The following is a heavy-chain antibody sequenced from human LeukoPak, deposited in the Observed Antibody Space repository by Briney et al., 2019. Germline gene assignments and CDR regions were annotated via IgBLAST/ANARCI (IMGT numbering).Heavy chain of an antibody. J-gene: IGHJ4*02. D-gene: IGHD6-19*01. CDR2: IYPTDSDT. CDR1: GYAFSTYW. Sequence: GESLKISCKASGYAFSTYWIGWVRQMPGKGLEWMGIIYPTDSDTRYSPSFQGQVTISADKSISTAYLQWSSLKASDTAMYYCARTGIAVAGGDYFDYWGQGTLVTVSS. V-gene: IGHV5-51*01. CDR3: ARTGIAVAGGDYFDY.